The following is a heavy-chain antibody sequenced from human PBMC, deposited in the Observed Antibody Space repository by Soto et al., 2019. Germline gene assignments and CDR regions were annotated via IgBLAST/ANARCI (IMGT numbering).Heavy chain of an antibody. Sequence: SGPTLVNPTQTLTLTCTFSWFSLSTSGVGVGWIRQPPGKALEWLALIYWNDDGRYSPSLKSRVTITKDTSKNQVVLTMTNMDPVDTATYYCVFDTDYGSKFDYRGQGTLVTVSS. J-gene: IGHJ4*02. CDR2: IYWNDDG. CDR3: VFDTDYGSKFDY. V-gene: IGHV2-5*04. CDR1: WFSLSTSGVG. D-gene: IGHD3-10*01.